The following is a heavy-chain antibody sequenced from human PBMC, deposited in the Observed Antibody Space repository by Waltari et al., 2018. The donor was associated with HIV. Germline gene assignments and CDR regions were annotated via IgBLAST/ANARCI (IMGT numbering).Heavy chain of an antibody. CDR3: TTTIHG. CDR1: GFTFSNAW. D-gene: IGHD3-3*01. Sequence: EVQLVESGGGLVKPGGSLRLSCAASGFTFSNAWMSWVRQAPGKGVEGGGRYKSKTDGGTTDDAAPVKGRFTISIEDSKNTLYLQINSLKTEDTAVYYCTTTIHGWGQGTLVTVSS. J-gene: IGHJ4*02. V-gene: IGHV3-15*01. CDR2: YKSKTDGGTT.